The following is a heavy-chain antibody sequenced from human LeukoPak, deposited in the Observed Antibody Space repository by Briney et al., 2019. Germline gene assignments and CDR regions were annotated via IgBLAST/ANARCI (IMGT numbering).Heavy chain of an antibody. CDR3: ARGRYYDFWSGYGHWFDP. V-gene: IGHV4-39*07. D-gene: IGHD3-3*01. CDR1: GGSISSYY. Sequence: SETLSLTCTVSGGSISSYYWGWIRQPPGKGLEWIGSIYYSGSTYYNPSLKSRVTISVDTSKNQFSLKLSSVTAADTAVYYCARGRYYDFWSGYGHWFDPWGQGTLVTVSS. J-gene: IGHJ5*02. CDR2: IYYSGST.